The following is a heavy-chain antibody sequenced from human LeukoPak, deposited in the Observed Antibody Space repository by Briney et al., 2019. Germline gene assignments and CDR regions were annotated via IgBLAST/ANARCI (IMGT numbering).Heavy chain of an antibody. J-gene: IGHJ6*02. D-gene: IGHD4-17*01. V-gene: IGHV3-13*04. CDR1: GXTFSSSD. CDR3: AREHDYGDYGMDV. Sequence: GGSLRLSCAASGXTFSSSDMHWVRQATGRGLEWVSAISAAGDTYYPASVKGRFTISRDNAKNSLYLQMNSLRAGDTAVYYCAREHDYGDYGMDVWGQGTTVTVSS. CDR2: ISAAGDT.